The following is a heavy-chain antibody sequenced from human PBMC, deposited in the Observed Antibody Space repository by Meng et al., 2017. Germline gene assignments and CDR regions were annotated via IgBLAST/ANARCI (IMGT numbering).Heavy chain of an antibody. CDR2: IYYSGST. CDR1: GGSISSSSYY. Sequence: LQLPESCPGLVKPSETLSLTCNVSGGSISSSSYYWGWIVQPPGKGLEWIGSIYYSGSTYYNPSLKSRVTISVDTSKNQFSLKLSSVTAADTAVYYCASLRIAVAGINWFDPWGQGTLVTVSS. V-gene: IGHV4-39*07. D-gene: IGHD6-19*01. CDR3: ASLRIAVAGINWFDP. J-gene: IGHJ5*02.